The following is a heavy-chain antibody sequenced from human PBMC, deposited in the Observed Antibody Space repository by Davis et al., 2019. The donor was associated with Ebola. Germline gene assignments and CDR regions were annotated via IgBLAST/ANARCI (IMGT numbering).Heavy chain of an antibody. CDR1: GGSFSGYY. CDR3: ARGSGYYDSSGYYYYYYYGMDV. Sequence: MPSETLSLTCAVYGGSFSGYYWSWIRQPPGKGLEWIGEINHSGSTNYNPSLKSRVTISVDTSKNQFSLKLNPVNAADTAMYYCARGSGYYDSSGYYYYYYYGMDVWGQGTTVTVSS. CDR2: INHSGST. D-gene: IGHD3-22*01. J-gene: IGHJ6*02. V-gene: IGHV4-34*01.